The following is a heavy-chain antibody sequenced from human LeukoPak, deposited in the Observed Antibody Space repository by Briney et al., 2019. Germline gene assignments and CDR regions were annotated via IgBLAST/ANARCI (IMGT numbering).Heavy chain of an antibody. J-gene: IGHJ4*02. CDR3: AKENTPGYSSSWFFDY. V-gene: IGHV3-30*02. CDR1: GFTFGDYA. Sequence: GGSLRLSCTASGFTFGDYAMSWVRQAPGKGLEWVAFIRYDGSNKYYADSVKGRFTISRDNSKNTLYLQMNSLRAEDTAVYYCAKENTPGYSSSWFFDYWGQGTLVTVSS. CDR2: IRYDGSNK. D-gene: IGHD6-13*01.